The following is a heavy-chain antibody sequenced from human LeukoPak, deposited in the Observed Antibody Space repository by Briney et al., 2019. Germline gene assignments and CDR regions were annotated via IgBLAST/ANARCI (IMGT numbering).Heavy chain of an antibody. CDR3: AGYVSSGRRDAFVI. J-gene: IGHJ3*02. Sequence: PGGSLRLSCAASGFTVSSNYMSWVRQAPGKGLEWVSSITRSSYKYYVASLKGRFSISRSNAKNYPYFQMISRRAEEAAAYYCAGYVSSGRRDAFVIWGQGTMVTVSS. V-gene: IGHV3-69-1*01. CDR2: ITRSSYK. CDR1: GFTVSSNY. D-gene: IGHD3-22*01.